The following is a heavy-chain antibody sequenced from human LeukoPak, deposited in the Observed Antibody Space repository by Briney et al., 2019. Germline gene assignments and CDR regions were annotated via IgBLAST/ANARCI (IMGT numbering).Heavy chain of an antibody. J-gene: IGHJ4*02. D-gene: IGHD3-10*01. CDR1: GFTFSTYA. CDR3: ARRFLAGITSPFDY. CDR2: ISDDGSIK. V-gene: IGHV3-30*01. Sequence: GGSLRLSCAASGFTFSTYAMHWVRQAPGKGLEWVAFISDDGSIKYYADSVKGRFTISGDNSKNTLYLQMNSLRAEDTAVYYCARRFLAGITSPFDYWGQGTLVTVSS.